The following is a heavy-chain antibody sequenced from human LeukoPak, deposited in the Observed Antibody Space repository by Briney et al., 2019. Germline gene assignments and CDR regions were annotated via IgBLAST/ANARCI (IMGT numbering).Heavy chain of an antibody. J-gene: IGHJ3*02. V-gene: IGHV5-51*01. CDR1: GYDFASYW. CDR3: ARHNGRGSSGWNGAFDI. D-gene: IGHD6-19*01. Sequence: GESLKISCEGSGYDFASYWIGWVRQKPGKGLDLMGIIWPDDSERRYSPSFQGQVTISADKSVRIAYLQWTSLKASDTAMYYCARHNGRGSSGWNGAFDIWGQGTMVTVSS. CDR2: IWPDDSER.